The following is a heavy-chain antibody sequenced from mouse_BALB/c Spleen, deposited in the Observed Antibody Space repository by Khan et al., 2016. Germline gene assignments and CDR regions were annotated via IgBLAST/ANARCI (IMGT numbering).Heavy chain of an antibody. CDR1: GYAFSSYW. CDR3: AEHTGTREAMYY. Sequence: QVQLQQSGAELVRPGSSVKISCKASGYAFSSYWMNWVKQRPGQGLEWIGQIYPGDGDTTYNGKFKGKATLTADKYSSTAYMQLSSLTSEDSAVSLCAEHTGTREAMYYWGQRTSATVAS. D-gene: IGHD4-1*01. V-gene: IGHV1-80*01. CDR2: IYPGDGDT. J-gene: IGHJ4*01.